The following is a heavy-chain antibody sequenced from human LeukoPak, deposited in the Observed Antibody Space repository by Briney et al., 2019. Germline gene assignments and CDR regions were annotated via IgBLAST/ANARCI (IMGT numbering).Heavy chain of an antibody. CDR3: ARVAGGGAFDI. Sequence: GGSLRLSCAASGFTFSSYAMHWVRQAPGKGLEYVSAISSNGGSTYYANSVKGRFTISRDNSKNTLYLRMGSLRAEDMAVYYCARVAGGGAFDIWGQGTMVTVSS. CDR1: GFTFSSYA. V-gene: IGHV3-64*01. CDR2: ISSNGGST. J-gene: IGHJ3*02. D-gene: IGHD2-8*02.